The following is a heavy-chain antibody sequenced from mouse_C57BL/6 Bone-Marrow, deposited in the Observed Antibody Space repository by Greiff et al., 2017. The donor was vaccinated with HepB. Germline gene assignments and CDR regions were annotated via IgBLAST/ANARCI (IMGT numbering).Heavy chain of an antibody. J-gene: IGHJ2*01. CDR1: GFNIKDDY. CDR3: TTGLRNFDY. D-gene: IGHD2-2*01. CDR2: IDPENGDT. Sequence: DVKLVESGAELVRPGASVKLSCTASGFNIKDDYMHWVKQRPEQGLEWIGWIDPENGDTEYASKFQGKATITADTSSNTAYLQLSSLTSEDTAVYYCTTGLRNFDYWGQGTTLTVSS. V-gene: IGHV14-4*01.